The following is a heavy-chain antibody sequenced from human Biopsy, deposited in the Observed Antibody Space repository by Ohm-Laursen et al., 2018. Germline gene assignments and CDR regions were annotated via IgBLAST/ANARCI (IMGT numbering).Heavy chain of an antibody. Sequence: ASVKVSCNASGYTFTSYGISWVRQAPGQGLEWMGWIDTENGNTIYAQNLQGRVTMTADTSTSTAYMEVTSLRSDDTAVYYCARAKLEPVYYYYGMDVWGQGTTVTVSS. J-gene: IGHJ6*02. CDR2: IDTENGNT. V-gene: IGHV1-18*01. CDR1: GYTFTSYG. D-gene: IGHD1-1*01. CDR3: ARAKLEPVYYYYGMDV.